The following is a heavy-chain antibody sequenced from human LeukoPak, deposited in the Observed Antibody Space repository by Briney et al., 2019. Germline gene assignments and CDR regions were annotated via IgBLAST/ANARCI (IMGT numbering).Heavy chain of an antibody. V-gene: IGHV4-61*02. CDR3: AGFCASSTCYNGGTNFAF. Sequence: SETLSLTCTVSGGSISSGTYYWSWIRQPAGKRLEYLGRIFSSGNSNYNPSLKSRVTMSMDTSKSQFSLNLSSVTAADSAVYYCAGFCASSTCYNGGTNFAFWGQGALVAVSS. CDR1: GGSISSGTYY. CDR2: IFSSGNS. D-gene: IGHD2-2*01. J-gene: IGHJ4*02.